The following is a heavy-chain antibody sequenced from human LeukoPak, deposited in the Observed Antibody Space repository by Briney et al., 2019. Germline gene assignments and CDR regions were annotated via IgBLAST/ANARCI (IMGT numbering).Heavy chain of an antibody. J-gene: IGHJ4*02. V-gene: IGHV1-69*05. CDR2: IIPIFGTA. D-gene: IGHD3-22*01. CDR3: ARVIKGNYYDSSGYYDY. Sequence: SVKVSCKASGGTFSSYAISWVRQAPGQGLEWMGRIIPIFGTATYAQKFQGRVTITTDESTGTAYMELSSLRSEDTAVYYCARVIKGNYYDSSGYYDYWGQGTLVTVSS. CDR1: GGTFSSYA.